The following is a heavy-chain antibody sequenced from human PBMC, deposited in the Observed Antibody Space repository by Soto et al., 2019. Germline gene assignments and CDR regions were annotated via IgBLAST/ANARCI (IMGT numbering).Heavy chain of an antibody. CDR1: GGSISSGGYY. V-gene: IGHV4-31*03. J-gene: IGHJ5*02. D-gene: IGHD3-10*01. Sequence: QVQLQESGPGLVKPSQTLSLTCTVSGGSISSGGYYWSWIRQHPGKGLEWIGYIYYSGSTYYNPSLKCRVTISVDTSKNQFALKLSSVTAADTAVYYCARDIMVRGFIVPGWFDPWGQGTLVTVSS. CDR3: ARDIMVRGFIVPGWFDP. CDR2: IYYSGST.